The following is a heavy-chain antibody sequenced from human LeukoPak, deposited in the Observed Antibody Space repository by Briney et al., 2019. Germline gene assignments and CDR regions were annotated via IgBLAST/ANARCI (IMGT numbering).Heavy chain of an antibody. CDR1: GGTFSSYT. Sequence: SVKVSCKASGGTFSSYTISWVRQAPGQGLEWMGRIIPILGIANYAQKFQGRVTMTRDTSTSTVYMELSSLRSEDTAVYYCAGAIAAAASFDYWGQGTLVTVSS. V-gene: IGHV1-69*02. D-gene: IGHD6-13*01. J-gene: IGHJ4*02. CDR2: IIPILGIA. CDR3: AGAIAAAASFDY.